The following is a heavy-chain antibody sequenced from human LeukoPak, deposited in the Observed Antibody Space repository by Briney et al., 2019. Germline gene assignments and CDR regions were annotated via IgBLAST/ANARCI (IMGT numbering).Heavy chain of an antibody. Sequence: ASVKVSCKASGYTFSSYYIHWVRQAPGQGLEWMGIINPSGGSTRYAQKFQGRVTMITDTSTSTVYLELSSLRSGDTAVYYCARENSGTHDYWGQGTLVTVSS. CDR1: GYTFSSYY. D-gene: IGHD1-7*01. J-gene: IGHJ4*02. CDR2: INPSGGST. CDR3: ARENSGTHDY. V-gene: IGHV1-46*01.